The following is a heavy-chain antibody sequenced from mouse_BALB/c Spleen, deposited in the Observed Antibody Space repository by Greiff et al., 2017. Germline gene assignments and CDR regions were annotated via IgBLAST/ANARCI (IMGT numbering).Heavy chain of an antibody. J-gene: IGHJ3*01. CDR2: IYPGDGDT. CDR3: AIYGKASWFAY. Sequence: QVQLKESGPELVKPGASVKISCKASGYAFSSSWMNWVKQRPGQGLEWIGRIYPGDGDTNYNGKFKGKATLTADKSSSTAYMQLSSLTSVDSAVYFCAIYGKASWFAYWGQGTLVTVSA. V-gene: IGHV1-82*01. CDR1: GYAFSSSW. D-gene: IGHD2-1*01.